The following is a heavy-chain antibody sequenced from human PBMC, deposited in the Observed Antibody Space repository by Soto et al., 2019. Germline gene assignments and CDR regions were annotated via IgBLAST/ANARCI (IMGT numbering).Heavy chain of an antibody. D-gene: IGHD5-18*01. Sequence: ASVKVSCKASGYSFTSYYMHWVRQAPGQGLEWMGIINPSGGSTSYAQKFQGRVTMSVDRSKNQFTLRLTSVTAADTAVYFCATESGSTYGYFDHWGQGTQVTVSS. CDR3: ATESGSTYGYFDH. V-gene: IGHV1-46*01. J-gene: IGHJ4*02. CDR2: INPSGGST. CDR1: GYSFTSYY.